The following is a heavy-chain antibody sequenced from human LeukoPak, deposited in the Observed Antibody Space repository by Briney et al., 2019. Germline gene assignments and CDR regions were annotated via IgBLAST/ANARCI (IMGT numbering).Heavy chain of an antibody. Sequence: GGSLRLSCAASGFPFDDYGMLWVRHAPGKGLEWVSFISWHGKTTYYSDSVKGRFTISRDSSKNSLYLQMNSLRTEDTGFYYCAKGLGPRGVGATPQYWGQGTVVIVSS. CDR2: ISWHGKTT. V-gene: IGHV3-43D*03. CDR1: GFPFDDYG. D-gene: IGHD1-26*01. J-gene: IGHJ4*02. CDR3: AKGLGPRGVGATPQY.